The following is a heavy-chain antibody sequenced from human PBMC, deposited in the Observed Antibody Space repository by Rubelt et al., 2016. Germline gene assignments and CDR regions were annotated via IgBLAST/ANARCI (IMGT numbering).Heavy chain of an antibody. CDR2: INSGGSST. V-gene: IGHV3-74*01. CDR3: ARDWYGALDC. CDR1: GSSFSTSW. Sequence: EVQLVESGGGLVQPGGSLRLSCAASGSSFSTSWMHWVRQVPGKGLVWVSRINSGGSSTTCADSVKVRFTISRDKAWTIVFLQMNRLRVEEAAAYYCARDWYGALDCWGQGTLVTVSP. D-gene: IGHD4/OR15-4a*01. J-gene: IGHJ4*02.